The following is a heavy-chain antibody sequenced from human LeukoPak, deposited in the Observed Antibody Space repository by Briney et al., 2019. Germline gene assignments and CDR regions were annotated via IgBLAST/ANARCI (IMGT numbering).Heavy chain of an antibody. V-gene: IGHV3-11*05. Sequence: GGSLRLSCAASGFTFSDYYMSWIRQAPGKGLEWVSYISSSSSYTNYADSVKGRFTISRDNAKNSLYLQMNSLRAEDTAVCYCARDRGYYDSSGYYHGDWGQGTLVTVSS. D-gene: IGHD3-22*01. J-gene: IGHJ4*02. CDR3: ARDRGYYDSSGYYHGD. CDR2: ISSSSSYT. CDR1: GFTFSDYY.